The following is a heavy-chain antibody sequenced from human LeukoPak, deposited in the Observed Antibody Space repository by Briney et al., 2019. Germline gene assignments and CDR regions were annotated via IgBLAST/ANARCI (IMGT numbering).Heavy chain of an antibody. CDR3: ARAMITFGGVLPFGY. CDR1: GYTFTGYY. J-gene: IGHJ4*02. Sequence: ASVKVSCKASGYTFTGYYMHWVRQAPGQGLEWMGLINPNSGGTNYAQKFQGRVTMTRDTSISTAYMELSRLRSDDTAVYYCARAMITFGGVLPFGYWGQGTLVTVSS. CDR2: INPNSGGT. D-gene: IGHD3-16*01. V-gene: IGHV1-2*02.